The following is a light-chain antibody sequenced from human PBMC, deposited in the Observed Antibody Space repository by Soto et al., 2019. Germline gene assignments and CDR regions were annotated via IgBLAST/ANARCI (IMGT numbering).Light chain of an antibody. CDR2: EVS. CDR3: SSYRGSNTVV. V-gene: IGLV2-8*01. J-gene: IGLJ2*01. CDR1: SSDVGGYNY. Sequence: QSALTQPPSASGSPGQSVTISCTGSSSDVGGYNYVSWYQQHPGKAPKLMIYEVSKRPSGVPDRFSGSKSGNTASLTVSGLQAEDEADYYCSSYRGSNTVVFGGGTKLTVL.